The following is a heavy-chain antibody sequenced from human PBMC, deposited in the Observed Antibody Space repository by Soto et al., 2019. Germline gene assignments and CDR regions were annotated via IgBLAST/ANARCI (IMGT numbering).Heavy chain of an antibody. CDR2: IYHRGST. CDR1: GASISSSNW. J-gene: IGHJ4*02. CDR3: ARGYGRNFDY. D-gene: IGHD5-18*01. Sequence: SETLSLTCAVSGASISSSNWWSWVRQPPGKGLEWIGEIYHRGSTNYNPSLKTRVTVSVDKSKNQFSLHLSSVTAADTAVYYCARGYGRNFDYWGQGTLVTVSS. V-gene: IGHV4-4*02.